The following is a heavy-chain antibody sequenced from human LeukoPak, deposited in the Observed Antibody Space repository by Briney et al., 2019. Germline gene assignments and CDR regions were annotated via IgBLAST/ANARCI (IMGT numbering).Heavy chain of an antibody. V-gene: IGHV4-39*01. CDR3: ARRPIFGVIILPGGYFDY. J-gene: IGHJ4*02. CDR2: IYYSGNT. Sequence: GSLRLSCAASGFTVSSNYMSWVRQPPGKGLEWIGSIYYSGNTYYNPSLKSRVTISVDTSKNQFSLKLSSVTAADTAVYYCARRPIFGVIILPGGYFDYWGQGTLVTVSS. CDR1: GFTVSSNY. D-gene: IGHD3-3*01.